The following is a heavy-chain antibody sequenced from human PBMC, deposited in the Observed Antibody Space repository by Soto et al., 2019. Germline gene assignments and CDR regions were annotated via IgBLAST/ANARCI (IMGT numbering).Heavy chain of an antibody. CDR2: ITSSSSTI. D-gene: IGHD1-7*01. CDR3: ARDPNYPYYYYGMDV. CDR1: GFTFSSYS. Sequence: SLRLSCAASGFTFSSYSMNWVRQAPGKGLEWVSYITSSSSTIYYADSVKGRSTISRDNAKNSLYLQMNSLRDEDTAVYYCARDPNYPYYYYGMDVWGQGTTVTVSS. J-gene: IGHJ6*02. V-gene: IGHV3-48*02.